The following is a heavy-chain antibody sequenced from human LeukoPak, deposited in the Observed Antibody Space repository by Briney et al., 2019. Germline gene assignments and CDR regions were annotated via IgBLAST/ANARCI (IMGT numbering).Heavy chain of an antibody. CDR2: ISGSGGST. J-gene: IGHJ3*02. CDR1: GFTFSNYA. V-gene: IGHV3-23*01. CDR3: AKGDLKVGSLRRGAFDI. Sequence: PGGSLRLSCAASGFTFSNYAMSWVRQAPGKGLEWVSAISGSGGSTYYADSVKGRFTISRDNFKNTLYMQMNSLRAEDTAVYYCAKGDLKVGSLRRGAFDIWGQGTMVTVSS. D-gene: IGHD3-10*01.